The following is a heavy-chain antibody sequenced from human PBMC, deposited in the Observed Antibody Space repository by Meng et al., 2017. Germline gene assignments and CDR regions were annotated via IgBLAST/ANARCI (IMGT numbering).Heavy chain of an antibody. J-gene: IGHJ6*02. CDR1: GFTFSSYT. Sequence: GESLKISCAASGFTFSSYTMNWVRQAPGKGLEWVAVIWYDGSNKYYADSVKGRFTISRDNSKNTLYLQMNSLRAEDTAVYYCARVSTRKVQLSALSYYYGMDVWGQGTTVTVSS. CDR2: IWYDGSNK. D-gene: IGHD5-18*01. V-gene: IGHV3-33*08. CDR3: ARVSTRKVQLSALSYYYGMDV.